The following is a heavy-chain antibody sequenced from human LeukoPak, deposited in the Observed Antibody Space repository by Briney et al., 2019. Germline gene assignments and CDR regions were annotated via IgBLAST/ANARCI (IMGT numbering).Heavy chain of an antibody. CDR2: ISNNGNIK. J-gene: IGHJ4*02. D-gene: IGHD1-7*01. Sequence: KSGGSLRLSCEASGFTFSDYYMSWIRQAPGKGLEWISYISNNGNIKKYADFVKGRFTISRDNAKNSLYLQMNSLRVEDTAVYYCARAHNWKYGTFDYWGQGTLVTVSS. CDR3: ARAHNWKYGTFDY. CDR1: GFTFSDYY. V-gene: IGHV3-11*04.